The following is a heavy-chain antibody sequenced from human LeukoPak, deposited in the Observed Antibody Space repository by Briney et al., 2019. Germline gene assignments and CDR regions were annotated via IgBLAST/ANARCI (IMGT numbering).Heavy chain of an antibody. CDR2: IYHGGST. V-gene: IGHV4-39*07. CDR3: AGGVGHRYYYGSGSPPSGY. CDR1: GGSISSSSYY. J-gene: IGHJ4*02. Sequence: TSETLSLTCTVSGGSISSSSYYWGWIRQPPGKGLEWIGSIYHGGSTNYNPSLKSRVTISVDTSKNQFSLKLSSVTAADTAVYYCAGGVGHRYYYGSGSPPSGYWGQGTLVTVSS. D-gene: IGHD3-10*01.